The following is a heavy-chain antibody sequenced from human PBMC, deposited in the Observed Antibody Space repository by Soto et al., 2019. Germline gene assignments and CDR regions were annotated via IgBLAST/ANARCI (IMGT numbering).Heavy chain of an antibody. Sequence: GESLKISCKGSGYSFTIYWISWVRQMPGKGLEWMGRIDPSDSYTNYSPSFQGHVTISADKSISTAYLQWSSLKASDTAMYYCARRSAAGYYYYYGMDVWGQGTTVTVSS. D-gene: IGHD2-2*01. CDR3: ARRSAAGYYYYYGMDV. V-gene: IGHV5-10-1*01. J-gene: IGHJ6*02. CDR1: GYSFTIYW. CDR2: IDPSDSYT.